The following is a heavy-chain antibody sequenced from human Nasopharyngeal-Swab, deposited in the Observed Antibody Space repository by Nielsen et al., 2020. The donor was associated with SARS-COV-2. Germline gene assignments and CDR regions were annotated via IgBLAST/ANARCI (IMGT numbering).Heavy chain of an antibody. CDR3: ATDARVLGSASLDY. CDR1: AHTFSSYG. D-gene: IGHD3-10*01. J-gene: IGHJ4*02. Sequence: ASVKVSCKASAHTFSSYGISWVRQAPGQGLEWVGWISGYMGDTDYAQKFQDRVTMTRDKSTITAYMELRSLRPDDTAVYYCATDARVLGSASLDYRGQGTLVTVSS. V-gene: IGHV1-18*01. CDR2: ISGYMGDT.